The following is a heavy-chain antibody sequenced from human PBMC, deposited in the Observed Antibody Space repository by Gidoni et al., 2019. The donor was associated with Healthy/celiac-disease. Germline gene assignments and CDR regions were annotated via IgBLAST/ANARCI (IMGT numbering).Heavy chain of an antibody. CDR3: AMGYSSGWSSFDY. D-gene: IGHD6-19*01. CDR1: GGTFSSYT. J-gene: IGHJ4*02. V-gene: IGHV1-69*02. CDR2: IIPIRGIA. Sequence: QVQLVQAGAEVKKPGSSVKVSCEASGGTFSSYTISWVRQAPVQGLEWIGRIIPIRGIANYSPKFQGRVTITADKSTSTAYMELSSLRSEDTAVYYCAMGYSSGWSSFDYWGQGTLVTVSS.